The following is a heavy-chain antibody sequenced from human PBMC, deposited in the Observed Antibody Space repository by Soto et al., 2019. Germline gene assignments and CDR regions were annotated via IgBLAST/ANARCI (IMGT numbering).Heavy chain of an antibody. V-gene: IGHV1-3*01. Sequence: QVQLVQSGAEVKKPGASVKVSCTASGYTFTHYSIHWVRHAPGQRLEWMGFINAGSGNTKYSQTSHGKLTYTKDTSASTAYMDVTSLRYEDTAIYYCSRGLAADGAWGQGTLVTVSS. CDR3: SRGLAADGA. CDR1: GYTFTHYS. D-gene: IGHD6-13*01. J-gene: IGHJ5*02. CDR2: INAGSGNT.